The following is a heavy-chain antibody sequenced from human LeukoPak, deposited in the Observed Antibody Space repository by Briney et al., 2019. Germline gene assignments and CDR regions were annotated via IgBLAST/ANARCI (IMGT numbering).Heavy chain of an antibody. CDR1: GYTFTIYD. CDR3: ARGSGVSYYYGSGSSDFDY. J-gene: IGHJ4*02. CDR2: MNPNSGNT. V-gene: IGHV1-8*01. D-gene: IGHD3-10*01. Sequence: ASVKVSCKASGYTFTIYDINWVRQATGQGLERMGWMNPNSGNTGYAQKFQGRVTMTRNTSISTAYMELSSLRSEDTAVYYCARGSGVSYYYGSGSSDFDYWGQGTLVTVSS.